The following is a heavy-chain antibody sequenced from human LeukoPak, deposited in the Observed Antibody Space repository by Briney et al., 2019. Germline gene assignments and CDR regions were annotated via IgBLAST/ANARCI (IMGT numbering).Heavy chain of an antibody. CDR3: AKVWGGYSNTDY. CDR1: GFTFSRYP. D-gene: IGHD4-11*01. Sequence: HPGGSLRLSCAASGFTFSRYPMIWVRQAPGKGLECISYINGGGNTIHYADSVKGRFTFSRDNAKNSLYLQMNSLRAEDTAVHYCAKVWGGYSNTDYWGQGTLVTVSS. CDR2: INGGGNTI. J-gene: IGHJ4*02. V-gene: IGHV3-48*04.